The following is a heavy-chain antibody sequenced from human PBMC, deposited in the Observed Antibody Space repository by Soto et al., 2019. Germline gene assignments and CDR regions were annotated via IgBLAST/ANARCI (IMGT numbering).Heavy chain of an antibody. CDR1: GDSINSDKYY. CDR2: IYFRGNT. D-gene: IGHD3-9*01. Sequence: QLQLQESGPGLVKPSATLSLTCSVSGDSINSDKYYWGWIRQPPGKGLEWIGSIYFRGNTYYNPSLHTRLNISLDKSKSQFSLKLNSVTAADSAVYFCARLEGLATISYYFDFWGQGALVTVSS. V-gene: IGHV4-39*01. CDR3: ARLEGLATISYYFDF. J-gene: IGHJ4*02.